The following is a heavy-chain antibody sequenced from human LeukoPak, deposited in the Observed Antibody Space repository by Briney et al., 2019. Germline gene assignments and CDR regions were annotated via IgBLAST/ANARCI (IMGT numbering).Heavy chain of an antibody. V-gene: IGHV3-74*01. J-gene: IGHJ4*02. D-gene: IGHD2-8*01. CDR2: INTDGSST. Sequence: PGGSLRLSCAASGFTFSSYWMHWVRQAPGKGLVWVSRINTDGSSTSYADSVKGRFTISRDNSKNTLYLQMYSLRDEDTAVYYCTRVYLERLTAGYFDHWGQGTLVTVSP. CDR3: TRVYLERLTAGYFDH. CDR1: GFTFSSYW.